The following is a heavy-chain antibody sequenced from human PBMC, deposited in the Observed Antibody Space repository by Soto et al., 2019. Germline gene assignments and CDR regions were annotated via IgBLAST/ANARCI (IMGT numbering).Heavy chain of an antibody. V-gene: IGHV4-59*11. CDR2: IFYSGSTTY. Sequence: LSLTSTVSGGSISGHYWIWSRQPPGEGMEWIGYIFYSGSTTYNNNPSLKSRVSISVDTSKNQFYLRLSSVTAADTAVYYCARVGSSGWSPDYWGQGTLVTVSS. D-gene: IGHD6-13*01. J-gene: IGHJ4*02. CDR1: GGSISGHY. CDR3: ARVGSSGWSPDY.